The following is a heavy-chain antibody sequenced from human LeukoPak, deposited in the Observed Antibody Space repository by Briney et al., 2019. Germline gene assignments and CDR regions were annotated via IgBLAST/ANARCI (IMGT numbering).Heavy chain of an antibody. V-gene: IGHV4-34*01. Sequence: SETLSLTCAVYGGSFSGYYWSWIRQPPGKGLEWIGEINHSGSTNYNPSLKSRVTISVDTSKNQFSLKLSSVTAADTAVYYCARGPHRSQSIVITMVRGVTYYYGMDVWGQGTLVTVSS. CDR1: GGSFSGYY. D-gene: IGHD3-10*01. CDR2: INHSGST. J-gene: IGHJ6*02. CDR3: ARGPHRSQSIVITMVRGVTYYYGMDV.